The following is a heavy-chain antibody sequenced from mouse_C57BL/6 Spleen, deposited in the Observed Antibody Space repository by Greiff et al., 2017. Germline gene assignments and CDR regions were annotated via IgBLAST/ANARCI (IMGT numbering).Heavy chain of an antibody. V-gene: IGHV1-74*01. D-gene: IGHD2-1*01. J-gene: IGHJ2*01. CDR3: AIAADGNYSFIDY. CDR1: GYTFPSYW. Sequence: QVQLKQPGAELVKPGASVQVSCKASGYTFPSYWMHWVKQRPGQGLEWIGSIHPSDSDPNYNQKFKGKATLTVDQSSSTAYMQRSSLTSEDSAVYYCAIAADGNYSFIDYWGQGTTLTVSS. CDR2: IHPSDSDP.